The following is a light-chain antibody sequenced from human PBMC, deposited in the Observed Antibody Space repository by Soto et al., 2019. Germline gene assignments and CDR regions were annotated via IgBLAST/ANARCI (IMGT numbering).Light chain of an antibody. CDR1: QSVSSY. J-gene: IGKJ5*01. CDR2: DAS. Sequence: EIVLPQSPATLSLSPGESATLSCRASQSVSSYLAWYQQKPGQAPRLLIYDASNRATGIPARFSGSGSGTDFTLTISRLEPEDFAVYYCQQYDSSPITVGQGTRLEIK. V-gene: IGKV3-11*01. CDR3: QQYDSSPIT.